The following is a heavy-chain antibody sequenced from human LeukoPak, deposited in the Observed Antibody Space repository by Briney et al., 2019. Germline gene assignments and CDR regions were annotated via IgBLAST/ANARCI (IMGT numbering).Heavy chain of an antibody. D-gene: IGHD4-17*01. V-gene: IGHV3-11*05. CDR3: ARGDAVTDAFDI. CDR2: ISRSSGHT. Sequence: GGSLRLSCAASGSAFSDYYMRWIRQAPGKGLEWVSYISRSSGHTNYADSVKGRFTISRDKAKKSLYLQMNSLRAEDTAVYYCARGDAVTDAFDIWGQGTMVTVSS. CDR1: GSAFSDYY. J-gene: IGHJ3*02.